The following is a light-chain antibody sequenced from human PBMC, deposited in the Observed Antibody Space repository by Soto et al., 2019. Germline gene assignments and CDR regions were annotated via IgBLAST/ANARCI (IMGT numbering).Light chain of an antibody. CDR2: GAS. J-gene: IGKJ1*01. CDR3: QQYNNWPPWT. Sequence: EIVMTQSAATLSVSPGERATLSCRASQSVSSNLAWYQQKPGQAPRLLIYGASTRATGIPARFSGSGSGTEFTLTISSLQSEDVAVYYCQQYNNWPPWTFGQGTKVEIK. CDR1: QSVSSN. V-gene: IGKV3-15*01.